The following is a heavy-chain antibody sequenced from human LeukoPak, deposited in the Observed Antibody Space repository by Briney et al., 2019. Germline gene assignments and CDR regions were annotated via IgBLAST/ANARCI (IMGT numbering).Heavy chain of an antibody. CDR3: ASFNYDLGCLDY. Sequence: GGSLRLPCAASEFTFSTYWMSWVRQAPGKGLEWVANIKKDGSEKYYVDSVKGRFTVSRDNAKNPLYLQMDSLRAEDTAVYSCASFNYDLGCLDYWGQGTLVTVSS. CDR2: IKKDGSEK. D-gene: IGHD3-10*02. J-gene: IGHJ4*02. V-gene: IGHV3-7*01. CDR1: EFTFSTYW.